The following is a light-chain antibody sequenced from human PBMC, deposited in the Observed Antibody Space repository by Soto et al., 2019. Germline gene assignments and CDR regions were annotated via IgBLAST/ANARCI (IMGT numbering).Light chain of an antibody. Sequence: EIVLTQSPATLSSSPGERATLXXRASQTVSNKLAWYQHKPGQAPRLLXYDTSNRATGIPARFSGSGSGTDFTLTISRLEPEDFAVHYCQQYGSSPRLTFGGGTKVDIK. V-gene: IGKV3-20*01. CDR2: DTS. CDR1: QTVSNK. J-gene: IGKJ4*01. CDR3: QQYGSSPRLT.